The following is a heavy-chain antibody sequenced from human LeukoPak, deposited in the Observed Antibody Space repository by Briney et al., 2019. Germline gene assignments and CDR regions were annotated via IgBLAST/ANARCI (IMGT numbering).Heavy chain of an antibody. J-gene: IGHJ4*02. CDR3: PRDRPRYFEY. Sequence: GGSLRLSCVGSGFAFGSYSMTWVRQAPGKGPEWISYISGNSATKYYTDSVKGRFTVSRDNAQNLLFLQMNSLRVEDTAVYYCPRDRPRYFEYWGLGTLVTVSS. CDR2: ISGNSATK. CDR1: GFAFGSYS. V-gene: IGHV3-48*01.